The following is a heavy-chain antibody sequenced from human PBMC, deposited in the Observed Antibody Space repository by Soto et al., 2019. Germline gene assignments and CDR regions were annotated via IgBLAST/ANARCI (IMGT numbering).Heavy chain of an antibody. J-gene: IGHJ4*02. CDR1: GGSVSVCY. Sequence: PSETLSLTCTISGGSVSVCYWIWIRQSTGQGLEWIGYIYASGSPYYNPSLRSRVTISADTSKNQISLKLTSPTAADTAVYYCARGVGSSPPQYWGRGTLVTVSS. CDR3: ARGVGSSPPQY. D-gene: IGHD1-26*01. V-gene: IGHV4-59*02. CDR2: IYASGSP.